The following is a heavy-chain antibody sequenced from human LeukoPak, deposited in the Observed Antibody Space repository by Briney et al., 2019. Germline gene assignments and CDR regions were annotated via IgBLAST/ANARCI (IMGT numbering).Heavy chain of an antibody. J-gene: IGHJ4*02. V-gene: IGHV3-23*01. CDR3: AKGQEVLLWFGELSFDY. D-gene: IGHD3-10*01. CDR1: GFTFSSYA. CDR2: ISGSGGST. Sequence: QSGGSLRLSCAASGFTFSSYAMSWVRQAPGKGLEWVSAISGSGGSTYYADSVKGRFTISRDNSKNTLYLEMNSLRAEDTAVYYCAKGQEVLLWFGELSFDYWGQGTLVTVSS.